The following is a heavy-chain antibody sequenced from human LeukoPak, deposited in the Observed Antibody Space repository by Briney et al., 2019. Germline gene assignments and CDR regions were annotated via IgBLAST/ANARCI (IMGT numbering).Heavy chain of an antibody. CDR3: ARGYSSDDYYYYYYGMDV. J-gene: IGHJ6*02. V-gene: IGHV3-66*01. CDR1: GFTISDNY. CDR2: VHFSGAT. Sequence: PGGSLRLSCAVSGFTISDNYINWVRQAPGKGPEWVSLVHFSGATFYADSVKGRFTMSRDNSKNTAYLQMNSLRAEDTAVYYCARGYSSDDYYYYYYGMDVWGQGTTVTVSS. D-gene: IGHD6-19*01.